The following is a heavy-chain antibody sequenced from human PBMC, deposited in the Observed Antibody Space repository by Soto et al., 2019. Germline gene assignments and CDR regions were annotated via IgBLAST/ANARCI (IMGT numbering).Heavy chain of an antibody. Sequence: PSETLSLTCAVYGGSFSGYYWSWIRQPPGKGLEWIGEINHSGSTNYNPSLKSRVTISVDTSKNQFSLKLSSVTAADTAVYYCARAVGYCSSTSCYNFDYWGQGTPVTVSS. D-gene: IGHD2-2*02. CDR1: GGSFSGYY. CDR3: ARAVGYCSSTSCYNFDY. J-gene: IGHJ4*02. CDR2: INHSGST. V-gene: IGHV4-34*01.